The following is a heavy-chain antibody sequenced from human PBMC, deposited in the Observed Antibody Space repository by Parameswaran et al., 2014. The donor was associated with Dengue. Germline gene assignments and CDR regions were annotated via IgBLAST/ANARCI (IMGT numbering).Heavy chain of an antibody. V-gene: IGHV4-31*02. J-gene: IGHJ6*02. Sequence: VRQAPGKGLEWIGYIYYSGSTYYNPSLKSRVTISVDTSKNQFSLKLSSVTAADTAVYYCARDGEGVWFGELLYGMDVWGQGTTVTVSS. CDR2: IYYSGST. CDR3: ARDGEGVWFGELLYGMDV. D-gene: IGHD3-10*01.